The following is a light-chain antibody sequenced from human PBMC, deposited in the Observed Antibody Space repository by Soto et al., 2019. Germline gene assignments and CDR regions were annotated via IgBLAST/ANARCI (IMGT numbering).Light chain of an antibody. V-gene: IGKV3-20*01. CDR3: QQYGSSGT. CDR2: GAS. CDR1: QSVSSN. Sequence: EIVLTQSPGTLSLSPGERATLSCRASQSVSSNLAWYQQKPGQATRLLIYGASDRATGIPDRFSGSGSGTDFTLTISRLEPEDFAVYYCQQYGSSGTFGQGTKVDIK. J-gene: IGKJ1*01.